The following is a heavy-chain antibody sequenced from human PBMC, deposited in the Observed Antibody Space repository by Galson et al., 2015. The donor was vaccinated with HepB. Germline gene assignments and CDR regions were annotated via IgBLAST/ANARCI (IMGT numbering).Heavy chain of an antibody. Sequence: SLRLSCAASGFTFSNAWMSWVRQAPGKGLEWVGRIKSKTDGGTTDYAAPVKGRFTISRDDSKNTLYLQMNSLKTEDTAVYYCTTDHTALVDFDYWGQGTLVTVSS. D-gene: IGHD1-26*01. V-gene: IGHV3-15*01. CDR2: IKSKTDGGTT. J-gene: IGHJ4*02. CDR3: TTDHTALVDFDY. CDR1: GFTFSNAW.